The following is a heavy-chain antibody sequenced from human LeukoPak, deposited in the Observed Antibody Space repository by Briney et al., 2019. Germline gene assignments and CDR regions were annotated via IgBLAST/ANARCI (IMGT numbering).Heavy chain of an antibody. Sequence: GSLRLSCTASGFTFSSYAMSWVRLAPGKGLEWVSAISGSGGSTNYADSVKGRFTISRDNSKNTLYLQMNSLRAEDTAVYYCAKDSKVFFWSGYYPYWGQGTLVTVSS. CDR1: GFTFSSYA. CDR3: AKDSKVFFWSGYYPY. CDR2: ISGSGGST. V-gene: IGHV3-23*01. J-gene: IGHJ4*02. D-gene: IGHD3-3*01.